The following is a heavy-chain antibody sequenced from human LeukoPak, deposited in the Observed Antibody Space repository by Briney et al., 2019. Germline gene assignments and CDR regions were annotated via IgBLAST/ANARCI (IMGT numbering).Heavy chain of an antibody. D-gene: IGHD6-13*01. CDR3: TRVHGYSSSWDALDYFDY. Sequence: VASVKVSCKASGYTFTGYYMHWVRQAPGQGLEWMGWINPNSGGTNYAQKFQGRVTMTRDTSISTAYMELSRLRSDDTAVYYCTRVHGYSSSWDALDYFDYWGQGTLVTVSS. CDR1: GYTFTGYY. J-gene: IGHJ4*02. CDR2: INPNSGGT. V-gene: IGHV1-2*02.